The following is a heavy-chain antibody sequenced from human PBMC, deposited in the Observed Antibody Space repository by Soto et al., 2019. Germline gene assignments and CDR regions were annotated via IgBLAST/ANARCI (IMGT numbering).Heavy chain of an antibody. CDR1: GGSFSGYY. CDR2: INHSGST. V-gene: IGHV4-34*01. CDR3: ARGRRGYSYGFGGYYFDY. D-gene: IGHD5-18*01. Sequence: SETLCLTCAVYGGSFSGYYWSWIRQPPGKGLEWIGEINHSGSTNYNPSLKSRVTISVDTSKNQFSLKLSSVTAADTAVYYCARGRRGYSYGFGGYYFDYWGQGTLVTVSS. J-gene: IGHJ4*02.